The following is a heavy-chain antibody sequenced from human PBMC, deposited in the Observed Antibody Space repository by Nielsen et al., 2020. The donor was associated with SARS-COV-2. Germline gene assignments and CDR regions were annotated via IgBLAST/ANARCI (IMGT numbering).Heavy chain of an antibody. D-gene: IGHD2-21*01. Sequence: GEALKISCAASGFSVSSKYMTWVRQAPGKGLEWVSVIYSSGTTYYADSVKGRFTISRDNSKNTLFLQMNSLRADDTAVYYCARGRQPIVRLDYYYCLDVWAKGTTVTVSS. CDR3: ARGRQPIVRLDYYYCLDV. V-gene: IGHV3-53*01. J-gene: IGHJ6*03. CDR1: GFSVSSKY. CDR2: IYSSGTT.